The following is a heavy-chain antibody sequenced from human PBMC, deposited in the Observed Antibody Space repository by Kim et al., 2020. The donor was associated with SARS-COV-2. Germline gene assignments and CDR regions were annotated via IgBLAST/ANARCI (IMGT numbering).Heavy chain of an antibody. CDR2: ISSNGGST. Sequence: GESLRLSCSASGFTFSSYAMHWVRQAPGKGLEYVSAISSNGGSTYYADSVKGRFTISRDNSKNTLYLQMSSLRAEDTAVYYCVKGTTVTTSNAFDIWGQGTMVTVSS. V-gene: IGHV3-64D*09. CDR3: VKGTTVTTSNAFDI. D-gene: IGHD4-17*01. CDR1: GFTFSSYA. J-gene: IGHJ3*02.